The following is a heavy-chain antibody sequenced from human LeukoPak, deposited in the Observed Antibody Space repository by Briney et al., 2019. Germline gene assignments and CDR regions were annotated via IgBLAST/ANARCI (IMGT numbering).Heavy chain of an antibody. CDR3: ARDLLDYYYGMDV. V-gene: IGHV4-61*01. CDR1: GGSVSSGSYY. J-gene: IGHJ6*04. D-gene: IGHD2-21*01. Sequence: SETLSLTCSVSGGSVSSGSYYWSWIRQPPGKGLEWIGYICYSGSTNYSPSLKSRVTISVDTSKNQFSLKLSSVTAADTAVYYCARDLLDYYYGMDVWGKGTTVTVSS. CDR2: ICYSGST.